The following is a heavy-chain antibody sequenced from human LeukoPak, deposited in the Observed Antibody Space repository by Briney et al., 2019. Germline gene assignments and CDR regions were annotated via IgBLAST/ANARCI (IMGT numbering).Heavy chain of an antibody. CDR1: GFTFSDYY. CDR2: ISSSSSYT. Sequence: PGGSLRLSRAASGFTFSDYYMSWIRQAPGKGLEWVSYISSSSSYTNYADSVKGRFTISRDNAKNSLYLQMNSLRAEDTAVYYCARYYYDSSGYAGPFDPWGQGTLVTVSS. V-gene: IGHV3-11*06. CDR3: ARYYYDSSGYAGPFDP. D-gene: IGHD3-22*01. J-gene: IGHJ5*02.